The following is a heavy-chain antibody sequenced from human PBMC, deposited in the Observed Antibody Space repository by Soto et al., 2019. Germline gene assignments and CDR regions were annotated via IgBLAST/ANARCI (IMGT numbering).Heavy chain of an antibody. V-gene: IGHV3-21*01. CDR1: GFTFSSYS. D-gene: IGHD3-16*01. Sequence: PGEYLRLSCAASGFTFSSYSMNWVRQAPGKGLEWVSSISSSSSYIYYADSVKGRFTISRDNAKNSLYLQMNSLRAEDTAVYYCERTSWVGGKTSGKTGTKPAEIDGWGQVTLVPVSS. CDR3: ERTSWVGGKTSGKTGTKPAEIDG. J-gene: IGHJ4*02. CDR2: ISSSSSYI.